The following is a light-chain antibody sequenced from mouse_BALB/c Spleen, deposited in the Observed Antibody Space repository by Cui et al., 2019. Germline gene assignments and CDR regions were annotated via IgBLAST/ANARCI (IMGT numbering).Light chain of an antibody. J-gene: IGKJ1*01. CDR2: WAS. CDR1: QNVSAA. CDR3: QQHYSTPPA. V-gene: IGKV6-25*01. Sequence: DIVMTQSHKFMSTSVGARVSITCTASQNVSAAVDWYQQKPGQSPKLLIYWASTRHAGVPDLFTGSGSGTDSSLTISSVQAEDLALYYCQQHYSTPPAFGGGTKLEIK.